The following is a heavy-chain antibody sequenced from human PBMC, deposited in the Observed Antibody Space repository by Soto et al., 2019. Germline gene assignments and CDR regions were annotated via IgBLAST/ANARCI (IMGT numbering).Heavy chain of an antibody. Sequence: GGPLRLSCVASGFSLANYPMNWVRQTPGKGLEWISYSSPRGDTIYYADSVEGRFTISRDNARNSLSLHMSSLRDEDSALYYCAKGPHTNVGWPYYFESWGQGVTVTVSA. CDR3: AKGPHTNVGWPYYFES. CDR1: GFSLANYP. V-gene: IGHV3-48*02. J-gene: IGHJ4*02. CDR2: SSPRGDTI. D-gene: IGHD6-19*01.